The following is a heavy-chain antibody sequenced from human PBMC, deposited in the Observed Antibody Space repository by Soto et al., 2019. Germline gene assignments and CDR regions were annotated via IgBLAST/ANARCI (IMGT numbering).Heavy chain of an antibody. J-gene: IGHJ5*02. Sequence: SETLSLTCTVSGGSISSGGYYWSWIRQHPGKGLEWIGYIYYSGSTYYNPSLKSRVTISVDTSKNQFSLKLSSVTAADTAVYYCARTSYCGGDCYSWSNWFDPWGQGTLVTVSS. CDR1: GGSISSGGYY. CDR3: ARTSYCGGDCYSWSNWFDP. CDR2: IYYSGST. D-gene: IGHD2-21*02. V-gene: IGHV4-31*03.